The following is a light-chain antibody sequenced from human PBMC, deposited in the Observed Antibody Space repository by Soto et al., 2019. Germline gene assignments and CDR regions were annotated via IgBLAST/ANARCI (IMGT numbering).Light chain of an antibody. Sequence: DIQVTQSPSSLSASVGDRVTITCRASQNIFTYLNWYQQRPGKAPNLLIYATSNLQSGVPSRFSGSGSGTDFTLTISSLQPEDFATYYCQHSYSSPTFGQGTKV. CDR2: ATS. CDR3: QHSYSSPT. J-gene: IGKJ2*01. CDR1: QNIFTY. V-gene: IGKV1-39*01.